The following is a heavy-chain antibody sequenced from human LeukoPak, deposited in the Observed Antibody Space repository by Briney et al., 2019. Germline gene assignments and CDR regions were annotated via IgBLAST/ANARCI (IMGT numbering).Heavy chain of an antibody. J-gene: IGHJ4*02. CDR2: ISDTVRDT. CDR3: AKDNYGGIFAS. D-gene: IGHD4-17*01. Sequence: SGGSLRLSCAASGFTFSAYGMSWVRQAPGKGLEWVSHISDTVRDTWYANSVKGRFIISRDNSRDTVYLQMSSLRPEDTALYFCAKDNYGGIFASWGQGTLATVSS. V-gene: IGHV3-23*01. CDR1: GFTFSAYG.